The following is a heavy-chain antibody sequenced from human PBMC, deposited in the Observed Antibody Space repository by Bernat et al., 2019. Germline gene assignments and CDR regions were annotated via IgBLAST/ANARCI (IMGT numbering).Heavy chain of an antibody. Sequence: EVQLVESGGGLVKPGGSLRLSCAASGFTFSNAWMSWVRQAPGKGLEWVGRIKSKTDCGTTDYAAPVKGRFTISRDDSKNTLYLQMNSLKTEDTAVYYCTTGGQGYDYIWGSYRWLGYDYWGQGTLVTVSS. D-gene: IGHD3-16*02. CDR3: TTGGQGYDYIWGSYRWLGYDY. CDR1: GFTFSNAW. J-gene: IGHJ4*02. CDR2: IKSKTDCGTT. V-gene: IGHV3-15*01.